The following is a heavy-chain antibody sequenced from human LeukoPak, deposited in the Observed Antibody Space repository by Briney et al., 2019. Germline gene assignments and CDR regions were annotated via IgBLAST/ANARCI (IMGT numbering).Heavy chain of an antibody. CDR1: GFTFRNYV. D-gene: IGHD5-18*01. V-gene: IGHV3-33*08. J-gene: IGHJ4*02. CDR3: ARDSSGYSYGSFDY. CDR2: IWYDGSNK. Sequence: GGSLRLSCAASGFTFRNYVIHWVRQAPGKGLEWVAVIWYDGSNKYYADSVKGRFTISRDNSKNTLYLQMNSLRAEDTAVYYCARDSSGYSYGSFDYWGQGTLVTVSS.